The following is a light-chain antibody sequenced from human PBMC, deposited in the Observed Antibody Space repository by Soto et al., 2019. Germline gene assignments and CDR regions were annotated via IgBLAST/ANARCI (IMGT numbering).Light chain of an antibody. CDR3: KPPRKTPLN. V-gene: IGKV2-28*01. Sequence: IVMTQSPLSLPVAPGEAASISCKSSQSLPHGNGFHYLNCYLQTPWQSPQLLIYLGSNRASRVRDKISVSGSGGDFTLKISRVKAEDVGVYYCKPPRKTPLNFGGGTNVEIK. J-gene: IGKJ4*01. CDR1: QSLPHGNGFHY. CDR2: LGS.